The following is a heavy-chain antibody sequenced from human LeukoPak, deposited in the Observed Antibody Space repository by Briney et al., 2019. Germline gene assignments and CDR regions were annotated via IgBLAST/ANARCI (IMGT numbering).Heavy chain of an antibody. V-gene: IGHV3-7*01. D-gene: IGHD1-7*01. CDR2: IEQDGSEK. Sequence: PGGSLRLSCAVYGFTSSSYWMSWVRQAPGKGLEWVANIEQDGSEKYSVDSVKGRFTISRDNAKNSLYLQMNGLRAEDTAAYYCARGATDTTRWFDPWGQGTLVTVSS. CDR1: GFTSSSYW. CDR3: ARGATDTTRWFDP. J-gene: IGHJ5*02.